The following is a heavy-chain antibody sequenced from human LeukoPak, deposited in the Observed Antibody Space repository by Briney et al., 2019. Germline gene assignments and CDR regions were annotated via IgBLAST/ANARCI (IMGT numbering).Heavy chain of an antibody. V-gene: IGHV4-59*11. CDR2: IYDSESA. CDR3: ASHRRSHGSEY. CDR1: GVSINGHY. J-gene: IGHJ4*02. Sequence: SETLSLTCTVSGVSINGHYWSWIRQPPGKGLEWIGFIYDSESANYKSSLESRVTMTVDTSKNQFSLKLNSVTAADTAVYYCASHRRSHGSEYWGQGTLVTVSS. D-gene: IGHD3-10*01.